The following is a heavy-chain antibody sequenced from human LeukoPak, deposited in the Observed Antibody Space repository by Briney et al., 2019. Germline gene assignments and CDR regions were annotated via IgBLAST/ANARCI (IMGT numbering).Heavy chain of an antibody. D-gene: IGHD2-15*01. Sequence: PSETLSLTCTVSGGSISSSSYYWGWIRQPPGKGLEWIVSIYYSGSTYYNPSLKSRVTISVDTSKNQFSLKLSSVTAADTAVYHCARHARGYCSGGSCSDWYFDLWGRGTLVTVSS. CDR1: GGSISSSSYY. CDR3: ARHARGYCSGGSCSDWYFDL. J-gene: IGHJ2*01. V-gene: IGHV4-39*01. CDR2: IYYSGST.